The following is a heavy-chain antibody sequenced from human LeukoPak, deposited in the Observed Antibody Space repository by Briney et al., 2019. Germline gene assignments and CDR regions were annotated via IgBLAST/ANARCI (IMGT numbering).Heavy chain of an antibody. V-gene: IGHV4-39*07. Sequence: PSETLSLTCTVSGGSFSSNCYNWVRQPQRPGKERVWVGSINGSGSYYSNPSIRSRVTVSVDTNKNQFSLKQSSATAAAADLYYCASWRIRGVNQYFQHWGQGTLVTVSS. CDR3: ASWRIRGVNQYFQH. J-gene: IGHJ1*01. D-gene: IGHD3-10*01. CDR1: GGSFSSNCYN. CDR2: INGSGSY.